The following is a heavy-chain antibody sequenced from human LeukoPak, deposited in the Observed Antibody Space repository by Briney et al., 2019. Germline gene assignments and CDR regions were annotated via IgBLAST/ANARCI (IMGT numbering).Heavy chain of an antibody. J-gene: IGHJ6*03. CDR3: AKDDGGSYYIYYYYMDV. CDR1: GFTVNNNY. Sequence: GGSLRLSCAASGFTVNNNYMSWVRQAPGKGLEWVSAISGSGGNTYYADSVKGRFTISRDNSKNTLYLQMNSLRAEDTAVYYCAKDDGGSYYIYYYYMDVWGKGTTVTISS. V-gene: IGHV3-23*01. D-gene: IGHD1-26*01. CDR2: ISGSGGNT.